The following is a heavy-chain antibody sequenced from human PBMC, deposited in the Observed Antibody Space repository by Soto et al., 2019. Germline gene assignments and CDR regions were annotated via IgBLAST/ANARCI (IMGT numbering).Heavy chain of an antibody. D-gene: IGHD2-21*01. CDR2: ISATTGNT. CDR3: AIESDGGY. J-gene: IGHJ4*02. V-gene: IGHV3-23*01. Sequence: EVRLLESGGGLVQPGGSLRLSCAASGFNFSTFTMIWVRQAPGKGLEWVSGISATTGNTYYADSVKGRFTISRDNFEHTLFLQMNNLRAEDTALYYCAIESDGGYWGQGTLVTVAS. CDR1: GFNFSTFT.